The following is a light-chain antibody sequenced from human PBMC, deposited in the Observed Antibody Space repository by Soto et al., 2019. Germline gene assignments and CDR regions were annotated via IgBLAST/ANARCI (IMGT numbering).Light chain of an antibody. J-gene: IGLJ2*01. CDR2: EGT. CDR3: CSYAYTFSV. Sequence: QSALTQPASVYGSPGQSITISCIGTSTEVGSYTLFSWYQQHPGKAPKLIIYEGTRRPPGVSNRFSGSKSGNTAYLTGSGVQAADEADSVCCSYAYTFSVFGGEIELSGL. CDR1: STEVGSYTL. V-gene: IGLV2-23*01.